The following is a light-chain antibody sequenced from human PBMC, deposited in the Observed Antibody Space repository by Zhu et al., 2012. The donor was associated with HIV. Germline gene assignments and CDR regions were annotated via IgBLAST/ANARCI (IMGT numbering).Light chain of an antibody. CDR3: QQYNSHLT. V-gene: IGKV1-5*03. J-gene: IGKJ1*01. CDR1: QSINSW. Sequence: DIQMTQSPSTLSASVGDRVTITCRASQSINSWLAWYQHKPGKAPKFLIYKASNLESGVPSRFSGSGSGTKFTPTISSLQPDDFATYYCQQYNSHLTFGQGTKVEIK. CDR2: KAS.